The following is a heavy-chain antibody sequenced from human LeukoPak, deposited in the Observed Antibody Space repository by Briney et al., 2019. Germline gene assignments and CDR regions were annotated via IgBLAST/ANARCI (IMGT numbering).Heavy chain of an antibody. V-gene: IGHV3-23*01. CDR2: ISGSGGST. CDR3: AKEVSRGGRQFDY. J-gene: IGHJ4*02. D-gene: IGHD3-16*01. CDR1: GFTVSSNY. Sequence: GGSLRLSCAASGFTVSSNYMSWVRQAPGKGLEWVSAISGSGGSTYYADSVKGRFTISRDNSKNTLYLQMNSLRAEDTAVYYCAKEVSRGGRQFDYWGQGTLVTVSS.